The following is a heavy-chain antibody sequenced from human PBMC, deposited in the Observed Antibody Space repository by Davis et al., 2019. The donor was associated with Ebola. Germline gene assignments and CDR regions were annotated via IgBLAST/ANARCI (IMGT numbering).Heavy chain of an antibody. V-gene: IGHV4-59*04. Sequence: MPGGSLRLSCTVSGDSISSDYWSWIRQSPGRGLEWIGYIYYSGSTYYNPSLKSRVTISVDTSKNQFSLKLSSVTAADTAVYYCARQGRNYYYYGMDVWGKGTTVTVSS. CDR2: IYYSGST. J-gene: IGHJ6*04. CDR3: ARQGRNYYYYGMDV. CDR1: GDSISSDY.